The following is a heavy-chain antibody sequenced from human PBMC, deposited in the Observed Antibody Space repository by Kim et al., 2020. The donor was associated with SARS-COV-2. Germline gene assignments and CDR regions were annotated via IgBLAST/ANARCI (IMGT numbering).Heavy chain of an antibody. V-gene: IGHV4-39*01. D-gene: IGHD3-10*01. J-gene: IGHJ4*02. CDR1: GGSISSSSYY. CDR3: ASHSHLYGSGSYYKDY. CDR2: IYYSGST. Sequence: SETLSLTCTVSGGSISSSSYYWGWIRQPPGKGLEWIGSIYYSGSTYYNPSLKSRVTISVDTSKNQFSLKLSSVTAADTAVYYCASHSHLYGSGSYYKDYWGQGTLVTVSS.